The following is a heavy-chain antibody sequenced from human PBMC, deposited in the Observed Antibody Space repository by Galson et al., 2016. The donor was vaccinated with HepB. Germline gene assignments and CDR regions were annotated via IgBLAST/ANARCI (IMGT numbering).Heavy chain of an antibody. D-gene: IGHD2-21*02. V-gene: IGHV4-39*01. CDR2: ISYAGKT. Sequence: ETLSLTCAVSGDSISSSSYYWAWIRQPPGKGLEWIGSISYAGKTFYTPSLKDRVTISVDKSKNQFSLSLNSVTAADTAMYYGARLGWVTARFDPWGQGTLVTVSS. CDR3: ARLGWVTARFDP. CDR1: GDSISSSSYY. J-gene: IGHJ5*02.